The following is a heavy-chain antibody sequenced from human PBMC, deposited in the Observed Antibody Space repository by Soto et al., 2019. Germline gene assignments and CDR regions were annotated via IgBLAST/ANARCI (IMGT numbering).Heavy chain of an antibody. Sequence: ASVKVYCKASGGTFSSYTISWVRQAPGQGLEWMGRIIPILGIANYAQKFQGRVTITADKSTSTAYMELSSLRSEDTAVYYCARDLGVALATLTLDSWGQGTLVTVSS. D-gene: IGHD2-15*01. CDR3: ARDLGVALATLTLDS. CDR2: IIPILGIA. J-gene: IGHJ4*02. V-gene: IGHV1-69*04. CDR1: GGTFSSYT.